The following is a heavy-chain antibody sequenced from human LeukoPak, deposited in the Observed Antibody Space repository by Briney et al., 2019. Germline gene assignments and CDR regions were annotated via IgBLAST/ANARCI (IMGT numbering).Heavy chain of an antibody. J-gene: IGHJ4*02. D-gene: IGHD2-21*01. Sequence: SETLSLTCTVSGGSISSYYWSWIRQPPGKGLEWIGYIYYSGSTNYNPSLKSRVTISVDTSKNQFSLKLSSVTAADTAVYYCARAPPENILWFDYWGQGTLVTVSS. CDR2: IYYSGST. CDR1: GGSISSYY. CDR3: ARAPPENILWFDY. V-gene: IGHV4-59*01.